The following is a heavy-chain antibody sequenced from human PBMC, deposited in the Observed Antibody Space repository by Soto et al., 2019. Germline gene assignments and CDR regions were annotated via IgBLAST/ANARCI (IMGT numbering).Heavy chain of an antibody. Sequence: EVQLLESGGGLVQPGGSLRLSCAASGFIFSSYAMSWVRQAPGKGLEWVSAISGSGTTVYYADSVKGRFTFSRDNSKKTMYLQMNSLRAEDTAVYYCAKTTDGWFSAFEIWGQGTMVTVSS. CDR3: AKTTDGWFSAFEI. V-gene: IGHV3-23*01. CDR1: GFIFSSYA. D-gene: IGHD6-19*01. J-gene: IGHJ3*02. CDR2: ISGSGTTV.